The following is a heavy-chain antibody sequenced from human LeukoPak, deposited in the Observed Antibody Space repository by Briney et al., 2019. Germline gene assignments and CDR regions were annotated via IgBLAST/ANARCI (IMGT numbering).Heavy chain of an antibody. D-gene: IGHD4-17*01. V-gene: IGHV3-23*01. CDR3: ARIVTTVTTVEY. Sequence: PGGSLRLSCAASGFSFSTYSFSWVRQAPGKGLEWVSGISASGGDTFYADSVKGRFTISRDNSKNSLYLQMNSLRAEDTAVYYCARIVTTVTTVEYWGQGTLVTVSS. CDR2: ISASGGDT. CDR1: GFSFSTYS. J-gene: IGHJ4*02.